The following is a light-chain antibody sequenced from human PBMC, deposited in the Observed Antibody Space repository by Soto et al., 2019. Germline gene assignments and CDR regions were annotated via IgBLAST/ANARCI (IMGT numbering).Light chain of an antibody. CDR1: QSVGTR. CDR3: QHYQSGHPIA. CDR2: GAS. J-gene: IGKJ5*01. V-gene: IGKV3-20*01. Sequence: EILLTQSPDTLSLSPVEIATLSCMAAQSVGTRLAWYQHKAGQAPRLLISGASSRATGIPDRFTGSGSETSFTLTISRLEPEDFALYYCQHYQSGHPIAFGQGTRLEI.